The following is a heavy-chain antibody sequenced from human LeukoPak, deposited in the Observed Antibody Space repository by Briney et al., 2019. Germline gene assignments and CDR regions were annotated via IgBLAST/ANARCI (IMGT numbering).Heavy chain of an antibody. J-gene: IGHJ4*02. D-gene: IGHD3-16*01. Sequence: GASVKVSCKASGYTFTSYDINWVRQATGQGLEWMGWMNPNSGNTNYAQKLQGRVTMTTDTSTSTAYMELRSLRSDDTAVYYCARVDYDYVWGSHRPVDYWGQGTLVTVSS. CDR1: GYTFTSYD. V-gene: IGHV1-18*01. CDR2: MNPNSGNT. CDR3: ARVDYDYVWGSHRPVDY.